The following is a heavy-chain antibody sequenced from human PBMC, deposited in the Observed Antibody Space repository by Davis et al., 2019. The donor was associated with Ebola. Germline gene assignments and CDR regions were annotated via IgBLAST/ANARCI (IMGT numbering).Heavy chain of an antibody. V-gene: IGHV5-51*01. CDR2: IYPGDSDT. CDR3: ATSPGRGSSNYYYFYMDV. Sequence: PGGSLRLSCKGSGYSFTSYWIGWVRQMTGKGLEWMWIIYPGDSDTRYSPSFQRQVTISADKSISTTYLQWSSLKASDSAIYYCATSPGRGSSNYYYFYMDVWGKGSTVIVSS. CDR1: GYSFTSYW. J-gene: IGHJ6*03. D-gene: IGHD5-12*01.